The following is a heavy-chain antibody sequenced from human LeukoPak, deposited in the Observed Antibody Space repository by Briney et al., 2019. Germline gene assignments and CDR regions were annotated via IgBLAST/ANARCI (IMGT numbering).Heavy chain of an antibody. Sequence: SETLSLTCTVHGVPLSSYFWGWIRQSPGKGLEWIGHISTTETTDYSPGLKGRVTISADASKNQFSMTMISMTATDTALYYCARGYSSTWPYWYFDLWGRGSQVTASS. CDR2: ISTTETT. CDR3: ARGYSSTWPYWYFDL. J-gene: IGHJ2*01. CDR1: GVPLSSYF. V-gene: IGHV4-4*09. D-gene: IGHD6-13*01.